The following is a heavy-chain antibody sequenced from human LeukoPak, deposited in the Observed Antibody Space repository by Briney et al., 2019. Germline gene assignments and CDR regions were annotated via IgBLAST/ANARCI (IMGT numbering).Heavy chain of an antibody. Sequence: PSETLSLTCTVSGDSISNYYWTWIRQPPGKGLEWIGYIYYSGSTNYNPSLKSRVTISVDTSKNQFSLKLSSVTAADTAMYYCAKIRFHTSGTYVDYWGQGTLVTVSS. D-gene: IGHD1-26*01. CDR3: AKIRFHTSGTYVDY. V-gene: IGHV4-59*01. CDR1: GDSISNYY. CDR2: IYYSGST. J-gene: IGHJ4*02.